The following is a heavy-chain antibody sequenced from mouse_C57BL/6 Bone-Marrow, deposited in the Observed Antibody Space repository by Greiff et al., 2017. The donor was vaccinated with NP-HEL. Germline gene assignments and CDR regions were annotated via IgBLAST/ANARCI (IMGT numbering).Heavy chain of an antibody. V-gene: IGHV3-6*01. CDR3: AVYDYVYAMDY. D-gene: IGHD2-4*01. Sequence: ESGPGLVKPSQSLSLTCSVTGYSITSGYYWNWIRQFPGNKLEWMGYISYDGSNNYNPSLKNRISITRDTSKNQFFLKLNSVTTEDTATYYCAVYDYVYAMDYWGQGTSVTVSS. CDR2: ISYDGSN. J-gene: IGHJ4*01. CDR1: GYSITSGYY.